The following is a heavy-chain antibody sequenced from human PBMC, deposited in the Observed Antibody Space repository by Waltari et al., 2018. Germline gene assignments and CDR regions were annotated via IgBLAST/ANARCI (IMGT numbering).Heavy chain of an antibody. V-gene: IGHV1-46*01. D-gene: IGHD2-15*01. J-gene: IGHJ4*02. CDR2: IFPSGGPT. Sequence: QVQLVQSGAELKKPGASVNISCKASASTFATDYLHWVRQAPGQGLEWVGIIFPSGGPTTYAQRFQGRVTMTGDTSTTTVYLELSSLTSEDTALYFCARSGGSNVFTFWGQGTLVSVSS. CDR1: ASTFATDY. CDR3: ARSGGSNVFTF.